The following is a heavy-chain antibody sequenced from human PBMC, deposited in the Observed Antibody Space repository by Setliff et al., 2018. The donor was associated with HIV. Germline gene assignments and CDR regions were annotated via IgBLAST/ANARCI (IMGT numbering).Heavy chain of an antibody. CDR1: GGSISSSSYY. Sequence: SETLSLTCTVSGGSISSSSYYWSWVRQAPGKGLEWIGNVYFTGTPTRRLSEYNPYRENPTRGPTDDNPSLGRRVNISLDVSKSQFYLRLTSVTAADTAVYFCSREVAAPVAGDLWGGDAYWGRGTLVTVAS. D-gene: IGHD2-15*01. CDR2: VYFTGTPTRRLSEYNPYRENPTRGPT. CDR3: SREVAAPVAGDLWGGDAY. V-gene: IGHV4-61*01. J-gene: IGHJ4*02.